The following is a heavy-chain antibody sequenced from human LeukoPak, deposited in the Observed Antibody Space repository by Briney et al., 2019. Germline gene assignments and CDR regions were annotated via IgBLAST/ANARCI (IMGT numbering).Heavy chain of an antibody. CDR1: GFTFSIYS. CDR2: ISSSGSTI. Sequence: GGSLRLSCAASGFTFSIYSMNWVRQAPGKGLEWVSYISSSGSTIYYADSVKGRFTISRDNAKNSLYLQMNSLRAEDTAVYYCARDDSSGPSFDYWGQGTLVTVSS. J-gene: IGHJ4*02. D-gene: IGHD6-19*01. V-gene: IGHV3-48*04. CDR3: ARDDSSGPSFDY.